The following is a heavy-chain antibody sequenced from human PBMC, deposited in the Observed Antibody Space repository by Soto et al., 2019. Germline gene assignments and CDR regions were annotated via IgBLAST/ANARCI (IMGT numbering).Heavy chain of an antibody. CDR3: AREFGCSSTSCDKGYYYYYGMDV. CDR1: GGTFSSYA. V-gene: IGHV1-69*06. J-gene: IGHJ6*02. Sequence: QVQLVQSGAEVKKPGSSVKVSCKASGGTFSSYAISWVRQAPGQGLEWMGGIIPIFGTANYAQKFQGRVTITADKSTSTAYMELSSLRSEDTAVYYCAREFGCSSTSCDKGYYYYYGMDVWGQGTTVTVSS. D-gene: IGHD2-2*02. CDR2: IIPIFGTA.